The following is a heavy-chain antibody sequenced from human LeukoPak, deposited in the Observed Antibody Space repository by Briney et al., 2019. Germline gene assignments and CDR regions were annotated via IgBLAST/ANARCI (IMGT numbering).Heavy chain of an antibody. CDR1: GDSVTSSSFY. CDR3: ARRMRGGSIPLFDY. V-gene: IGHV4-39*01. Sequence: PSETLSLTCTVSGDSVTSSSFYWGWTRQSPGKGLEWIGSIDHSGSTYYNPSLKSRVTISVDTSKNQFSLKLNSVTATDMAMYYCARRMRGGSIPLFDYWGQGILVTV. CDR2: IDHSGST. D-gene: IGHD2-15*01. J-gene: IGHJ4*02.